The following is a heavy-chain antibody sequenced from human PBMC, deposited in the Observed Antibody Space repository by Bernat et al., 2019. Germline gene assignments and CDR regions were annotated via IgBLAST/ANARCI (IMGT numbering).Heavy chain of an antibody. J-gene: IGHJ4*02. Sequence: QLQLQESGPGLVKPSETLSLTCTVSGGSISSSSYYWGWIRQPPGKGLEWIGEIYHSGSTNYNPSLKSRVTISVDKSKNQFSLKLSSVTAADTAVYYCARSITIFGSQTDYWGQGTLVTVSS. D-gene: IGHD3-3*01. CDR1: GGSISSSSYY. V-gene: IGHV4-39*07. CDR3: ARSITIFGSQTDY. CDR2: IYHSGST.